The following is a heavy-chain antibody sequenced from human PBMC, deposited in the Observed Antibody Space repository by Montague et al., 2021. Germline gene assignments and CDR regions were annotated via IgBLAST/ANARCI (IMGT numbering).Heavy chain of an antibody. D-gene: IGHD6-19*01. Sequence: PALVKPTQTLTLTCSLSGFSRSSIGTCVSWIRQPPGKALEWLALIEWDDQKYYTKSLAARLTISRDTSQNQVVLRMTDLDPVDTATYFCARINKELGCENGQWLDFDYWGQGILVTVSS. V-gene: IGHV2-70*01. J-gene: IGHJ4*02. CDR2: IEWDDQK. CDR1: GFSRSSIGTC. CDR3: ARINKELGCENGQWLDFDY.